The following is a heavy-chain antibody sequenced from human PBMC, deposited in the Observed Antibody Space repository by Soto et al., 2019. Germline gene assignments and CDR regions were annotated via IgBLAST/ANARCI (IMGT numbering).Heavy chain of an antibody. CDR2: INYSGHT. J-gene: IGHJ3*02. D-gene: IGHD3-10*01. V-gene: IGHV4-39*01. CDR3: ARQRAWYGEWAFDI. CDR1: GDSSSGGIFY. Sequence: QLQESGPGLVKPSETMSLTCTVSGDSSSGGIFYWGWMRQLAGKGLEWIGSINYSGHTYHNLSLKSRVTISVDPSRNQFSLDLTSVTAADTAVYYCARQRAWYGEWAFDIWGQGTMVTVSS.